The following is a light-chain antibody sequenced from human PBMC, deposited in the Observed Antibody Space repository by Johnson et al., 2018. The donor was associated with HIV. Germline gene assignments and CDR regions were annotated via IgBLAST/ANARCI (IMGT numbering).Light chain of an antibody. V-gene: IGLV1-51*02. J-gene: IGLJ1*01. CDR2: DND. Sequence: QSALTQPPSVSAAPGRWVTVSCSGTTSNIGDHSVSWFQHLPGAAPKLLIYDNDRRPSGVPARFSGSKSAASAPLALTGLQSGDEGDYYCATWDASLSANVFGPGTKVTVL. CDR1: TSNIGDHS. CDR3: ATWDASLSANV.